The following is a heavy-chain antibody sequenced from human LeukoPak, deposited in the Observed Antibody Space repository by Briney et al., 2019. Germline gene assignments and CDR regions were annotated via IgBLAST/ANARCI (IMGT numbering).Heavy chain of an antibody. V-gene: IGHV4-34*01. D-gene: IGHD2-15*01. CDR2: INHSGST. CDR1: GGSFSGYY. J-gene: IGHJ6*02. CDR3: ARVGYCSGGSCYRGYYYGMDV. Sequence: PSETLSLTCAVYGGSFSGYYWSWIRQPPGKGLEWIGEINHSGSTNYNPSLKSRATISVDTSKNQFSLKLSSVTAADTAVYYCARVGYCSGGSCYRGYYYGMDVWGQGTTVTVSS.